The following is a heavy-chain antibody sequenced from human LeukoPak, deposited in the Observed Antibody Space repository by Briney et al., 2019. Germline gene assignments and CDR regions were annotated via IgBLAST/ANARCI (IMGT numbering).Heavy chain of an antibody. CDR1: GFTFSSYA. J-gene: IGHJ4*02. Sequence: GGSLRLSCSASGFTFSSYAMHWVRQAPGKGLEYVSAISSNGGSTYYADSVKGRFTISRDNSKNTLYLQMSSLRAEDTAVYYCVADCSSTSCYLSFFDYWGQGTLVTVSS. CDR3: VADCSSTSCYLSFFDY. V-gene: IGHV3-64D*06. CDR2: ISSNGGST. D-gene: IGHD2-2*01.